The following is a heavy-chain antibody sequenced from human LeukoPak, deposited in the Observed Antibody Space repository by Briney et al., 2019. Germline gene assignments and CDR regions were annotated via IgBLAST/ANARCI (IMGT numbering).Heavy chain of an antibody. CDR1: GFTFSSYA. CDR3: AKGALYDSSGYYYRLAYFDY. CDR2: ISGSGGST. D-gene: IGHD3-22*01. J-gene: IGHJ4*02. V-gene: IGHV3-23*01. Sequence: GGSLRLSCAASGFTFSSYAMSWVRQAPGKGLEWVSAISGSGGSTYYADSVKGRFTISRDNSKNTLYLQMNSLRAEDTAVYYCAKGALYDSSGYYYRLAYFDYWGQGTLVTVSS.